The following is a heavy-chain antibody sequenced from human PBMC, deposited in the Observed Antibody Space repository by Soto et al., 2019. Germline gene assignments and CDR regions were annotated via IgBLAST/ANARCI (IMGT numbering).Heavy chain of an antibody. CDR1: GDSISSGNYY. J-gene: IGHJ4*02. CDR2: IYYSGST. D-gene: IGHD2-2*01. V-gene: IGHV4-30-4*01. CDR3: ARAECSTGPAFYGASRDFDY. Sequence: QVQLQESGPGLVKPSQTLSLTCAVSGDSISSGNYYWSWIRQPPGKGLEWIGFIYYSGSTYYNPSLKSRVTISVDTSKNQFSLKLSSVTAAGTAVYYCARAECSTGPAFYGASRDFDYWGQGTLVTVPS.